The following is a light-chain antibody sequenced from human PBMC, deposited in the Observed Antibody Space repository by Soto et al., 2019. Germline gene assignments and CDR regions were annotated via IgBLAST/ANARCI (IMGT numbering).Light chain of an antibody. CDR1: NSNIGSNT. V-gene: IGLV1-44*01. J-gene: IGLJ2*01. Sequence: QSVLTQPPSASGTPGQRVTISCSGSNSNIGSNTVNWYQQLPGTAPKLLIYSNNQRPSGVPGRFSDSKSGTSASLAISGLQSEDEADYYSASWDDSLKGVVFGGGTKLTVL. CDR2: SNN. CDR3: ASWDDSLKGVV.